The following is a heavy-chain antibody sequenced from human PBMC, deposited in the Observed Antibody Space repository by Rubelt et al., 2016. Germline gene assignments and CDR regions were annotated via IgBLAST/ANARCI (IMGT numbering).Heavy chain of an antibody. J-gene: IGHJ4*02. D-gene: IGHD2-15*01. CDR2: ISAYNGDT. Sequence: QVQLVQSGAEVKKPGASVKVSCKASGYTFTTYGISWVRQAPGQGLEWMGWISAYNGDTHYAQKIQGRVTMTIDTSTSTAYMDLRSLRSDDTAVYYCTTTSLDCTRSNCYKDWGQGTLVTVSS. CDR1: GYTFTTYG. CDR3: TTTSLDCTRSNCYKD. V-gene: IGHV1-18*01.